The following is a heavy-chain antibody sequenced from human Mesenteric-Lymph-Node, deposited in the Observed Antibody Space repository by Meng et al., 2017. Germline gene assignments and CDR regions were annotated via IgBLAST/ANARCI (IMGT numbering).Heavy chain of an antibody. CDR2: IYSGGST. Sequence: GESLKISCAASGFTVSSNYMSWVRQAPGKGLGWVSVIYSGGSTYYADSVKGRFTISRDNAKNSVYLQMNSLRVEDTAVYYCVKDGDPGGGDHWGQGTPVTVSS. CDR1: GFTVSSNY. D-gene: IGHD7-27*01. V-gene: IGHV3-53*05. CDR3: VKDGDPGGGDH. J-gene: IGHJ4*02.